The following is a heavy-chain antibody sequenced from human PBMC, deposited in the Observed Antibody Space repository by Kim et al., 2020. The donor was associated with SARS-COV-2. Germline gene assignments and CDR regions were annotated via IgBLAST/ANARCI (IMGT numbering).Heavy chain of an antibody. CDR1: GDSMSSGYYS. J-gene: IGHJ4*02. Sequence: SETLSLTCAVSGDSMSSGYYSWSWIRQPPGKGLEGIGYIYYSGETYYNPSLKSRVTISVDKSKSQLSLQLTYVTAADTAVYYCARGGSPQSGPDYWGQGTLVTVSS. CDR3: ARGGSPQSGPDY. D-gene: IGHD4-4*01. CDR2: IYYSGET. V-gene: IGHV4-30-2*01.